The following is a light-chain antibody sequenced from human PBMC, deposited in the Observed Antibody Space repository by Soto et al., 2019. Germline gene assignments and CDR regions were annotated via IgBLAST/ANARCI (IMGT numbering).Light chain of an antibody. CDR1: SGHSSYA. CDR2: LDSDGSH. V-gene: IGLV4-69*01. J-gene: IGLJ3*02. Sequence: QSVLTQSPSASASLGASVKLTCTLSSGHSSYAIAWHQQQPEKGPRYLMKLDSDGSHSKGDGIPDRFSGSSSGAERYLTISRLQSEDEADYYCQTWVTGIRVFGGGTKLTVL. CDR3: QTWVTGIRV.